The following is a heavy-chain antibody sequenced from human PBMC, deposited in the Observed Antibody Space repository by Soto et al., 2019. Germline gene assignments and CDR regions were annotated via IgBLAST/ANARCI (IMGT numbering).Heavy chain of an antibody. CDR2: ISASGGLK. CDR3: AREVGAPSGWLDP. V-gene: IGHV3-23*01. D-gene: IGHD1-26*01. Sequence: PGGSLRLSCAASGFTFTNYAMTWVRQTPGKGLEWVSGISASGGLKYYADSVRGRFTVSRDNSKNILYLQMDNLRDEDTALYYCAREVGAPSGWLDPWGQGTQVPVSS. CDR1: GFTFTNYA. J-gene: IGHJ5*02.